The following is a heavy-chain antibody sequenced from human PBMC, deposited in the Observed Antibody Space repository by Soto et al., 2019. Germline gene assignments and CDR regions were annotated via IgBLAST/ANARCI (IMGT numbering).Heavy chain of an antibody. CDR2: IYTSASI. V-gene: IGHV4-4*07. Sequence: SETLSLTCSVSGADINTYSWTWIRQPAGKGLEWIGRIYTSASINYNPSLKGRVTLSVDTSTNQVPLRLASVTAADTAIYYCARDREDGYKFYYGMDVWGQGTTVTVSS. CDR1: GADINTYS. D-gene: IGHD5-12*01. CDR3: ARDREDGYKFYYGMDV. J-gene: IGHJ6*02.